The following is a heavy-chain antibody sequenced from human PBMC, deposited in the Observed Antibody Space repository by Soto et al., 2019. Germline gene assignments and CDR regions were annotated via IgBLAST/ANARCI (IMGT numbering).Heavy chain of an antibody. J-gene: IGHJ3*02. V-gene: IGHV4-39*01. CDR1: GGSISSSSYY. D-gene: IGHD2-2*01. CDR3: ASPQPVPAASYEHAFDI. CDR2: IYYSGST. Sequence: QLQLQESGPGLVKPSETLSLTCTVSGGSISSSSYYWGWIRQPPGKGLEWIGSIYYSGSTYYNPSLKSRVTISVDTSKNQFSLKLSSVTAADTAVYYCASPQPVPAASYEHAFDIWGQGTMVTVSS.